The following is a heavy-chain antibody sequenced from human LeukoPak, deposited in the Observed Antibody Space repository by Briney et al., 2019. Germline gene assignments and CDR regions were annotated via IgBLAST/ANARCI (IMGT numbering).Heavy chain of an antibody. D-gene: IGHD3-16*01. Sequence: GGSLRLSCAASRVTSSTLSMSWVGQAPGKGLVWVSRIHPDGSSTSYADSVKGRFTISRDKAQNTMFLQINILRPEDPAFYYCPRKLDYADPFDWGEGTLVTVSS. V-gene: IGHV3-74*01. CDR3: PRKLDYADPFD. J-gene: IGHJ4*02. CDR1: RVTSSTLS. CDR2: IHPDGSST.